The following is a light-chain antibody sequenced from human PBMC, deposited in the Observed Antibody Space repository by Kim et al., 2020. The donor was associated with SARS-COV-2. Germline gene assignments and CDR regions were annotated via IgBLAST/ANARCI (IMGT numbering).Light chain of an antibody. V-gene: IGKV3-15*01. CDR2: GAS. Sequence: EIVMTQSPATLSVSPGERATLSCRASQSVSSNLAWYQQKPGQAPRLLIYGASTRATGIPARFSGSGSGTEFTLSISSLQSEDFAVYYCQLYNNWAPLYSFGQGTKLEI. CDR1: QSVSSN. CDR3: QLYNNWAPLYS. J-gene: IGKJ2*03.